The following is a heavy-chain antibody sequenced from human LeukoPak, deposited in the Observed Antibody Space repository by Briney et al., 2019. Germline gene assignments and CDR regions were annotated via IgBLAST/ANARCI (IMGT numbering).Heavy chain of an antibody. J-gene: IGHJ1*01. CDR3: TTDPGNYEIF. Sequence: GGSVRLSCAASGLTFTNAWMSWVRQAPGKGLEWVGRIKSKTDGGTVDYAPPVKGRFTISRDDSRNTLSLEMNFLKTEDTAVYYCTTDPGNYEIFWGQGTLVSVSS. CDR2: IKSKTDGGTV. V-gene: IGHV3-15*01. D-gene: IGHD4-11*01. CDR1: GLTFTNAW.